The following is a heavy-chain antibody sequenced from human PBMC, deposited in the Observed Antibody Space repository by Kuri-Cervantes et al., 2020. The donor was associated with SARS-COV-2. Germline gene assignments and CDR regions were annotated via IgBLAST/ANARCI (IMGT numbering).Heavy chain of an antibody. CDR2: IWYDGSNK. D-gene: IGHD5-12*01. J-gene: IGHJ4*02. CDR1: GFTFSSYG. V-gene: IGHV3-33*01. CDR3: ARGGYSGYGPFDY. Sequence: GESLKISCAASGFTFSSYGMHWVRQAPGKGLEWVAVIWYDGSNKYYADSVKGRFTISRDNSKNTLYLQMNSLRAEDTAVYYCARGGYSGYGPFDYWGQGNLVNGSS.